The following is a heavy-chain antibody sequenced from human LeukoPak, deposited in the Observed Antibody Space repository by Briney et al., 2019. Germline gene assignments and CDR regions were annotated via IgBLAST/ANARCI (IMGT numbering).Heavy chain of an antibody. Sequence: ASVKVSCKASGYTFTSYAMHWVRQAPGQRLEWMGWINAGNGNTKYSQEFQGRVTITRDTSASTAYMELSSLRSEDMAVYYCARGYEFNNWFDPWGQGTLVTVSS. D-gene: IGHD5-12*01. CDR2: INAGNGNT. CDR1: GYTFTSYA. J-gene: IGHJ5*02. CDR3: ARGYEFNNWFDP. V-gene: IGHV1-3*03.